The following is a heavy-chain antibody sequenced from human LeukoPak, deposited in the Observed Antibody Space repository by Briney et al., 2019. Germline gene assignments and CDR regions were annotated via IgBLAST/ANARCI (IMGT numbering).Heavy chain of an antibody. V-gene: IGHV3-15*01. CDR1: GFSFTNAW. J-gene: IGHJ5*02. D-gene: IGHD6-6*01. CDR3: TRDVSTTSSSWWFDP. Sequence: PGGSLRLSCVVSGFSFTNAWMSWVRQAPGKGLEWVGRIRSKRDSGTTESAAPVKGRFTISRDDSKNTLYLQMNSLETEDTAVYYCTRDVSTTSSSWWFDPWGQGTLVTVSS. CDR2: IRSKRDSGTT.